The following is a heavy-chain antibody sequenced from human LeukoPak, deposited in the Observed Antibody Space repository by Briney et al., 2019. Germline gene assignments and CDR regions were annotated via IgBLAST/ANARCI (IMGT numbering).Heavy chain of an antibody. V-gene: IGHV3-30*18. J-gene: IGHJ4*02. CDR1: GFTFSSYG. CDR2: ISYDGSNK. D-gene: IGHD6-19*01. Sequence: GGSLRLSCAASGFTFSSYGMHWVRQAPGKGLEWVAVISYDGSNKYYADSVKGRFTISRDNSKNTLYLQMNSLRAEDTAVYYCAKDEGSGWFPFDYWGQGTLVTVSS. CDR3: AKDEGSGWFPFDY.